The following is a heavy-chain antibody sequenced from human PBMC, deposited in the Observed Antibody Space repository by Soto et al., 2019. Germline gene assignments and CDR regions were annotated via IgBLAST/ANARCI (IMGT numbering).Heavy chain of an antibody. CDR2: INHSGST. CDR3: ARGGKAAKYYYYYYGMDV. D-gene: IGHD6-13*01. J-gene: IGHJ6*02. V-gene: IGHV4-34*01. Sequence: PSETLSLTCAVYGGSFSGYYWSWIRQPPGKGLEWIGEINHSGSTNYNPSLKSRVTISVDTSKNHFSLKLSSVTAADTAVYYCARGGKAAKYYYYYYGMDVWGQGTTVTVSS. CDR1: GGSFSGYY.